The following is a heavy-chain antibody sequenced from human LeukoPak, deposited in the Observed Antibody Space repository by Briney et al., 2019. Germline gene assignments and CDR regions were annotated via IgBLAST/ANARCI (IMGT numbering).Heavy chain of an antibody. J-gene: IGHJ4*02. CDR2: VYDDGST. Sequence: PGGSLRLSCAASGFTVSSNYMNWVRQAPGKGLEWVSLVYDDGSTYYADSVKGRFTISRDNSRNTVYLQMNSLKAEDTAVYYCAKAQPLAPRRHTFDYWGQGTLVTVSS. V-gene: IGHV3-53*01. CDR1: GFTVSSNY. CDR3: AKAQPLAPRRHTFDY. D-gene: IGHD6-13*01.